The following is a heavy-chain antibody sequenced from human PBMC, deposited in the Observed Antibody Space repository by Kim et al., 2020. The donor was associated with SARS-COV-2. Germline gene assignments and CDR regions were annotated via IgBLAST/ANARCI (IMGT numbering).Heavy chain of an antibody. J-gene: IGHJ4*02. CDR2: IKQDGSEK. CDR3: ARGGYSSSWYQFTYISYYFDY. D-gene: IGHD6-13*01. V-gene: IGHV3-7*01. CDR1: GFTFSSYW. Sequence: GGSLRLSCAASGFTFSSYWMSWVRQAPGKGLEWVANIKQDGSEKYYVDSVKGRFTISRDNAKNSLYLQMNSLRAEDTAVYYCARGGYSSSWYQFTYISYYFDYWGQGTLVTVSS.